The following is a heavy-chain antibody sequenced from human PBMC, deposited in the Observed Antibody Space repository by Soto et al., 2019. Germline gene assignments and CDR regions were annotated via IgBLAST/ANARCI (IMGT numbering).Heavy chain of an antibody. CDR2: IKYSGTT. J-gene: IGHJ5*02. CDR1: GGSISSSRCH. CDR3: ARGINYYDSSGDSWFDP. V-gene: IGHV4-39*07. Sequence: SETLSLTCTVSGGSISSSRCHWGWIRQPPGKGLEWIASIKYSGTTFYNPSLKSRVTMSVDKPKNQFSLKLSSVTAADTAVYYCARGINYYDSSGDSWFDPWGQGTLVTVSS. D-gene: IGHD3-22*01.